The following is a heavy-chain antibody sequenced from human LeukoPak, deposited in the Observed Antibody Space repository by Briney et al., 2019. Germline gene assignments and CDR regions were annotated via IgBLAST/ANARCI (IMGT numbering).Heavy chain of an antibody. J-gene: IGHJ4*02. V-gene: IGHV3-23*01. D-gene: IGHD3-10*01. CDR2: ICGSGGST. CDR3: AKDYYGSGSYYIPFDY. CDR1: GFTFSSYG. Sequence: GGSLRLSCAASGFTFSSYGMHWVRQAPGKGLEWGSAICGSGGSTYYADSVKGRFTISRDNSKNTLYLQMNSLRAEDTAVYYCAKDYYGSGSYYIPFDYWGQGTLVTVSS.